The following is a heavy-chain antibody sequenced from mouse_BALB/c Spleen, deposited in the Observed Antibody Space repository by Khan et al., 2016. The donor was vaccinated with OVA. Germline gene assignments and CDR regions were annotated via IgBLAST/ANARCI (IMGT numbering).Heavy chain of an antibody. J-gene: IGHJ3*01. Sequence: EVQGVESGGDLVKSGGSLKLSCAASGFTFSPYSMSWVRQTPDKRLEWVATISSDGDYTYYPDSVKGRFNISRDNAKNTLYLQMSSLKSEDTAIYYCATHLTGSFAYWGQGTLVTVSA. V-gene: IGHV5-6*01. CDR3: ATHLTGSFAY. CDR2: ISSDGDYT. D-gene: IGHD4-1*01. CDR1: GFTFSPYS.